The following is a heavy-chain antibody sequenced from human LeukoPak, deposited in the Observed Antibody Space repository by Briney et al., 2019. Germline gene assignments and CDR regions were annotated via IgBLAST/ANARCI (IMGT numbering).Heavy chain of an antibody. V-gene: IGHV4-34*01. CDR3: ATQILLCHYF. D-gene: IGHD2/OR15-2a*01. CDR2: INHSGST. CDR1: GGSFSGYY. Sequence: SETLSLTCAVYGGSFSGYYWSWIRQPPGKGLEWIGEINHSGSTNYNPSLKSRVTISVDTSKNQFSLKLSSATAADTAVYYCATQILLCHYFWGQGTLVTVSS. J-gene: IGHJ4*02.